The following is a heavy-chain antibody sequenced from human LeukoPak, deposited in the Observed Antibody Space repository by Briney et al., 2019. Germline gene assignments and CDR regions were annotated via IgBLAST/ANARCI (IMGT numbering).Heavy chain of an antibody. D-gene: IGHD6-13*01. CDR3: AKDYSSSWAFDY. Sequence: GRSLRLSCAASGFTFSSYAMHWVRQAPGKGLEWVAVISYDGSNKYYADSVKGRFTISRDNSKNTLYLQMNSLRAEDTAVYYCAKDYSSSWAFDYWGQGTLVTVSS. CDR2: ISYDGSNK. J-gene: IGHJ4*02. V-gene: IGHV3-30*04. CDR1: GFTFSSYA.